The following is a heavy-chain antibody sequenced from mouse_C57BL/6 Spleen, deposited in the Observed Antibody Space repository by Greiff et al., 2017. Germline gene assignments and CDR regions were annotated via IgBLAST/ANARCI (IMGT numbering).Heavy chain of an antibody. Sequence: EVMLVESGGDLVKPGGSLKLSCAASGFTFSSYGMSWVRQTPDKRLEWVATISSGGSYTYYPDSVKGRFTISRDNAKNTLYLQMSSLKSEDTAMYYCARHAGYYFDYWGQGTTRTVSS. J-gene: IGHJ2*01. CDR1: GFTFSSYG. CDR2: ISSGGSYT. V-gene: IGHV5-6*01. CDR3: ARHAGYYFDY. D-gene: IGHD2-2*01.